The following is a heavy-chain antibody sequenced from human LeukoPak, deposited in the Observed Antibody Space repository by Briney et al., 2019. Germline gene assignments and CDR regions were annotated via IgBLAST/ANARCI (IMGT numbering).Heavy chain of an antibody. V-gene: IGHV3-48*03. Sequence: GGSLRLSCAASGFTFSSYEMNWVRQAPGKGLEWVSYISSSDSTIYYADSVKGRFTISRDNAKNSLYLQMNSLRAGDTAVYYRARTIEMATISYFDYWGQGTLVTVSS. CDR1: GFTFSSYE. CDR3: ARTIEMATISYFDY. J-gene: IGHJ4*02. D-gene: IGHD5-24*01. CDR2: ISSSDSTI.